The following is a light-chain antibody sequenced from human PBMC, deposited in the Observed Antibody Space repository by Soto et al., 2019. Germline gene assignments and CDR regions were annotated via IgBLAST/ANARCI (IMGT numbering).Light chain of an antibody. J-gene: IGKJ5*01. CDR1: QRVSSSN. CDR2: GAS. V-gene: IGKV3-20*01. Sequence: EIVLTQSPGTLSVSPGESATLSCRASQRVSSSNLAWYQQKPGQAPRLLIYGASSRATGIPDRFSGSGSGTDFTLTISRLEPEDFAVFYCQQYGSSPGTFGQGTRLDIK. CDR3: QQYGSSPGT.